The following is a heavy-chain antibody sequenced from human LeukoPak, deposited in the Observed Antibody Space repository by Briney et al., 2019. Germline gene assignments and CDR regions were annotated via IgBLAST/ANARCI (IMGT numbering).Heavy chain of an antibody. D-gene: IGHD3-10*01. Sequence: GGSLRLSCAASGFTFSSYSMNWVRQAPGKGLEWVSGINWNGGSTGYADSVKGRFTISRDNAKNSLYVQMNSLRAEDTALYYCARRRVTVVRGVDITSYYFDYWGQGTLVTVSS. V-gene: IGHV3-20*04. CDR3: ARRRVTVVRGVDITSYYFDY. J-gene: IGHJ4*02. CDR2: INWNGGST. CDR1: GFTFSSYS.